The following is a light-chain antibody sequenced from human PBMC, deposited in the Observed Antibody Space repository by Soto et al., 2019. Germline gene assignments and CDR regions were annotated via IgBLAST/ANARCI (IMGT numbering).Light chain of an antibody. CDR2: AAS. Sequence: DIQMTQSPSFLSASVGDRVTITWRASQRISSYLNWYQQKPGKAPKLLIYAASSLQSGVPSRFSGSGSGTDFTLTISSLQPEDFATYYCQQSYSTPVFGQGTKLEIK. CDR1: QRISSY. CDR3: QQSYSTPV. V-gene: IGKV1-39*01. J-gene: IGKJ2*01.